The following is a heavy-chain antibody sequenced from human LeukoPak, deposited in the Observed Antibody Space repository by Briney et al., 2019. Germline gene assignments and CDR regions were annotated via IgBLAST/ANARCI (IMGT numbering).Heavy chain of an antibody. CDR1: GYSISSAYY. D-gene: IGHD6-19*01. Sequence: PSETLSLTCTVSGYSISSAYYWGWIRQPPGKGLEWIASIYDSGTTYYNMSLKSRVSISIDTSKNQFSLKLSSVTAADTAVYYCARAGIAVAGTPFDYWGQGTLVTVSS. J-gene: IGHJ4*02. CDR3: ARAGIAVAGTPFDY. CDR2: IYDSGTT. V-gene: IGHV4-38-2*02.